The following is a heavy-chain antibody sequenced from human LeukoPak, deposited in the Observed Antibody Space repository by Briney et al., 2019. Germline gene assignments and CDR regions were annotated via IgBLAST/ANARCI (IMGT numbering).Heavy chain of an antibody. V-gene: IGHV3-30*04. D-gene: IGHD3-10*01. J-gene: IGHJ4*02. CDR1: GFTFSSHP. CDR3: ARDFGITWAQYYFDY. CDR2: ISFEGSHK. Sequence: PGGSLRLSCAASGFTFSSHPMHWVRQAPGKGLEWVAVISFEGSHKYYADSVTGRFTISRDNSKNTLYLQMDSLRTDDTAMYYCARDFGITWAQYYFDYWGQGTLVTVSS.